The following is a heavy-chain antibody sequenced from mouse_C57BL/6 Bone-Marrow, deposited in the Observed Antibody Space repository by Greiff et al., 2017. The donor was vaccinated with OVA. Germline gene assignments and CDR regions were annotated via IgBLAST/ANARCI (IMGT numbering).Heavy chain of an antibody. J-gene: IGHJ3*01. Sequence: VQLQQPGAELVKPGASVKMSCKASGYTFTSYWITWVKQRPGQGLEWIGEIYPGSGSTNYNEKFKSKATLTVDTSSSTAYMQLSSLTSEDSAVYYCAREDYGNYPAWFAYWGQGTLVTVSA. V-gene: IGHV1-55*01. D-gene: IGHD2-1*01. CDR1: GYTFTSYW. CDR3: AREDYGNYPAWFAY. CDR2: IYPGSGST.